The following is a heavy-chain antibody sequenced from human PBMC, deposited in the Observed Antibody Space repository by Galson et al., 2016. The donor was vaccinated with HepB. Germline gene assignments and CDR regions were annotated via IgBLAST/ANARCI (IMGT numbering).Heavy chain of an antibody. D-gene: IGHD3-22*01. CDR3: ARERNYYDSSGYYYDYFDY. CDR1: GFTFSSYS. V-gene: IGHV3-21*01. Sequence: SLRLSCAVSGFTFSSYSMNWVRRAPGKGLEWVSSIASNSRYINYADSVKGRFTMSRDNAKNSLYLQMNSLRAEDTAVYYCARERNYYDSSGYYYDYFDYWGQGTLVTVSS. CDR2: IASNSRYI. J-gene: IGHJ4*02.